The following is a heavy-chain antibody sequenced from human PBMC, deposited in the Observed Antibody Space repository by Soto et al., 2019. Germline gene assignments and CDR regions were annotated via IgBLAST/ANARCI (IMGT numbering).Heavy chain of an antibody. CDR2: IHPGDSDT. J-gene: IGHJ3*02. CDR1: GYSFTNSW. D-gene: IGHD4-17*01. V-gene: IGHV5-51*01. Sequence: GESLKISCKGSGYSFTNSWIGWVRQMPGKGLEWMGIIHPGDSDTRYSPSFQGQVTISADKSINTAYLQWRSLKASDTAIYYCARPHGLTTVVTPAAFDIWGQGTMVTVSS. CDR3: ARPHGLTTVVTPAAFDI.